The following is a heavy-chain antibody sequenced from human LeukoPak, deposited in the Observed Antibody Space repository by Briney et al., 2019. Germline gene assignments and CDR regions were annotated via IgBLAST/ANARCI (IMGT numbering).Heavy chain of an antibody. D-gene: IGHD1-26*01. CDR2: INPSGGST. CDR3: ARGAAWGELLGAFDI. J-gene: IGHJ3*02. V-gene: IGHV1-46*03. Sequence: ASVKVSCKASGYTFTSYYMHWVRQAPGQGLEWMGIINPSGGSTSYAQKFQGRVTMTRDTSTSTVYMELGSLRSEDTAVYYCARGAAWGELLGAFDIWGQGTMVTVSS. CDR1: GYTFTSYY.